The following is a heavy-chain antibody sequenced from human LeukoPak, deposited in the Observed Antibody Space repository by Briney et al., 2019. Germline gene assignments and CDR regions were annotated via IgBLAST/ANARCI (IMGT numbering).Heavy chain of an antibody. V-gene: IGHV3-21*01. Sequence: AGGSLRLSCAASGFTFSTYTMIWVRQAPGKGLEWVSSISSSSTYTYYADSMKGRFTISRDNAKNSLYLQMNSLRAEDTAVYYCVTYSGPGAFDIWGQGTMVTVSS. J-gene: IGHJ3*02. CDR3: VTYSGPGAFDI. CDR1: GFTFSTYT. D-gene: IGHD1-26*01. CDR2: ISSSSTYT.